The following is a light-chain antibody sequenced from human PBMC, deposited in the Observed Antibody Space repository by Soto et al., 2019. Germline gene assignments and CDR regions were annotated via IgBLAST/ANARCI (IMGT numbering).Light chain of an antibody. CDR1: SSEIGGYSF. CDR3: NSYRTVSTYV. CDR2: DVG. J-gene: IGLJ1*01. Sequence: QSALTQPASVSGSARQSITSACTGTSSEIGGYSFVSWYQQNPGKAPKLLIYDVGNRPSGVSNRFSGSKSGNTASLTISGLQAEDEAHYYCNSYRTVSTYVFGTGTKVTVL. V-gene: IGLV2-14*01.